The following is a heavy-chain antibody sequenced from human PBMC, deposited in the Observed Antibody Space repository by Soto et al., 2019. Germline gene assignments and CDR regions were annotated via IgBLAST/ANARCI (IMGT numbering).Heavy chain of an antibody. CDR1: GFAVSSNY. J-gene: IGHJ6*02. V-gene: IGHV3-66*01. D-gene: IGHD3-10*01. CDR3: ASSNYGSGSYDSYYYYGMDV. Sequence: EVQLVESGGGLVQPGGSLRLSCAASGFAVSSNYMSWVRQAPGKGLEWVSVIYSGGSTYYADSVKGRFTISRDNSKNTLYLQMNSLRAEDTAVYYCASSNYGSGSYDSYYYYGMDVWGQGTTVTVSS. CDR2: IYSGGST.